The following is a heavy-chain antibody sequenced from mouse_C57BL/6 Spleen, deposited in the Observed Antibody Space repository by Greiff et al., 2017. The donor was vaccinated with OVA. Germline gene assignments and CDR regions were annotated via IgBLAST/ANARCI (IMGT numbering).Heavy chain of an antibody. D-gene: IGHD1-1*01. CDR1: GFTFSDYG. CDR3: ARRHYYGSTFDY. Sequence: EVKVEESGGGLVKPGGSLKLSCAASGFTFSDYGMHWVRQAPEKGLEWVAYISSGGSTIYYADTVKGRFTISRDNAKNTLFLQMTSLRSEDTAMYYCARRHYYGSTFDYWGQGTTLTVSS. J-gene: IGHJ2*01. V-gene: IGHV5-17*01. CDR2: ISSGGSTI.